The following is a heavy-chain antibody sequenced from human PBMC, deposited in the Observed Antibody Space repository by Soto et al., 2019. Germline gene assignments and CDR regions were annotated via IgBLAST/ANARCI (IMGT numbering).Heavy chain of an antibody. CDR3: ARSSGYYYPIDY. V-gene: IGHV4-34*01. D-gene: IGHD3-22*01. Sequence: PSETLSLTCAVYGGSPSCYYWSWIRQPPGKGLEWNGEINHSGSTNYNPSLKSRVTISVDTSKNQFSLKLGSVCAADTAVYYCARSSGYYYPIDYWGQGTLVTVSS. J-gene: IGHJ4*02. CDR1: GGSPSCYY. CDR2: INHSGST.